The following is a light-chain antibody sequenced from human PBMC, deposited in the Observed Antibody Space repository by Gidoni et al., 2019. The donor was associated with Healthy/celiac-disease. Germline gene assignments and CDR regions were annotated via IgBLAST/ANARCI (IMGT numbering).Light chain of an antibody. Sequence: EIVLTQSPGTLSLSPGERATLSCRASQSVSSSYIAWYQQKPGHAPRLRIYGASSRATGIPDRFSGSGSGTDFTLTISRLEPEDFAVYYCQQYGSSLTVGGGTKVEIK. CDR3: QQYGSSLT. CDR2: GAS. CDR1: QSVSSSY. V-gene: IGKV3-20*01. J-gene: IGKJ4*01.